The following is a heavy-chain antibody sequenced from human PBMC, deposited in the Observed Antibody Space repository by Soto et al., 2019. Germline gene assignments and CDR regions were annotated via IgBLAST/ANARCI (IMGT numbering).Heavy chain of an antibody. J-gene: IGHJ3*02. D-gene: IGHD6-13*01. V-gene: IGHV4-39*01. Sequence: QLQLQESGPGLVKPSETLSLTCTVSGGSISSSSYYWGWIRQPPGKGLEWIGSIYYSGSTYYNPSLKSRVTISVDTSKNQFSLKLSSVTAADTAVYYCARSALGIAAAGEREWNYAFDIWGQGTMVTVSS. CDR1: GGSISSSSYY. CDR3: ARSALGIAAAGEREWNYAFDI. CDR2: IYYSGST.